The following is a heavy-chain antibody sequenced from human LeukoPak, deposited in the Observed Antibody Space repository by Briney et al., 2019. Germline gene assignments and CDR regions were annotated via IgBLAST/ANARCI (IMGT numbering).Heavy chain of an antibody. CDR3: SKSTYYYDTFVNAFDI. Sequence: SETLSLTCTVSGGSMSSSSYYWGWIRQPPGKGLEWIGNIYYSGSTYYNPSLKSRVTISVDTSKNQFALKLSSVTAADTAVYYCSKSTYYYDTFVNAFDIWGQGTMVTVSS. D-gene: IGHD3-22*01. CDR2: IYYSGST. J-gene: IGHJ3*02. CDR1: GGSMSSSSYY. V-gene: IGHV4-39*06.